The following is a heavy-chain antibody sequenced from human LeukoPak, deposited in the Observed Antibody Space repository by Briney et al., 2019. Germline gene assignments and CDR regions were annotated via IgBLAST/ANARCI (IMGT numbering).Heavy chain of an antibody. CDR1: GFIFSHHG. CDR2: IRADAVTT. J-gene: IGHJ6*03. D-gene: IGHD1-26*01. Sequence: GSLRLSCATSGFIFSHHGMNWVRQAPGKGLEWVSGIRADAVTTYYADSVKGRFIISRDNSENTLYLQMNSLRGEDTAVYYCARDGYSGSYYRLYYFFMDVWGKGTTVTVSS. CDR3: ARDGYSGSYYRLYYFFMDV. V-gene: IGHV3-23*01.